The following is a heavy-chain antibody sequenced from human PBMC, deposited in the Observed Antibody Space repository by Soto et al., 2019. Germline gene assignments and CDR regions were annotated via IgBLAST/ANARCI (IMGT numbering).Heavy chain of an antibody. J-gene: IGHJ6*03. Sequence: GGSLRLSCAASGFTFSSYAMSWVRQAPGKGLEWVSAISGSGGSTYYADSVKGRFAISRDNSKNTLYLQMNSLRDEDTAVYYCALRYCSRTTCPPLNSYFYMDVWGKGTTVTVSS. CDR2: ISGSGGST. CDR3: ALRYCSRTTCPPLNSYFYMDV. D-gene: IGHD2-2*01. V-gene: IGHV3-23*01. CDR1: GFTFSSYA.